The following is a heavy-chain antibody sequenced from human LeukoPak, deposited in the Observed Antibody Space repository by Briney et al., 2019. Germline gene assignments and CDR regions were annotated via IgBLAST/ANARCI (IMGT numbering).Heavy chain of an antibody. J-gene: IGHJ1*01. D-gene: IGHD3-22*01. V-gene: IGHV3-7*01. Sequence: GGSLRLSCAASGFTFSRFNMNWVRQAPGKGLQWVANIKTDGSEKYYVDSVKGRFTISRDNAKNSLYLQMNSLRAEDTAVYYCATYSSLNRREFQYWGQGTLLTVSS. CDR2: IKTDGSEK. CDR1: GFTFSRFN. CDR3: ATYSSLNRREFQY.